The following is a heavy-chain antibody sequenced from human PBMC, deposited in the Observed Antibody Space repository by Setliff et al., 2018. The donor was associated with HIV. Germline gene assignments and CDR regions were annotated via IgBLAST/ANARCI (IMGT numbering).Heavy chain of an antibody. J-gene: IGHJ6*02. Sequence: SETLSLTCTVSGGSIRSHYWSWIRQPPGKGLEWIGSFYHTGSTHYNPSLKSRTTMSLDTSRNQVSLKLSSVTAADTAVYYCARVGGRGGSSWYLGTKMGRKYGMDVWGQGTTVTVSS. V-gene: IGHV4-59*11. CDR3: ARVGGRGGSSWYLGTKMGRKYGMDV. CDR1: GGSIRSHY. CDR2: FYHTGST. D-gene: IGHD6-13*01.